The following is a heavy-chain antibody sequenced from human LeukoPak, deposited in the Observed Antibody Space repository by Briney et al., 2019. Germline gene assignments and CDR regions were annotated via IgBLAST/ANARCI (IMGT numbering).Heavy chain of an antibody. J-gene: IGHJ4*02. CDR2: LGIAGDT. V-gene: IGHV3-13*01. CDR1: GFTFGSYA. D-gene: IGHD1-26*01. CDR3: ARQKQSHGNFDY. Sequence: GGSLRLSCAASGFTFGSYAMHWVRQPIGKGLEWVSALGIAGDTFYPGSVKGRFTISRENAKNSLYLQMNSLRAEDTAMYYCARQKQSHGNFDYWGQGTLVTVSS.